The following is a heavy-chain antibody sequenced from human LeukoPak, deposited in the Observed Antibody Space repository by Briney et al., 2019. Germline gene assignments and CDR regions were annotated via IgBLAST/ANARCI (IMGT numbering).Heavy chain of an antibody. CDR3: ARGRSVKRILNY. J-gene: IGHJ4*02. CDR1: GYTFTSYD. D-gene: IGHD3-16*01. CDR2: VNPNSGNT. Sequence: ASVKVSCKASGYTFTSYDINWVRQATGQGLEWMGWVNPNSGNTGYAQKFQGRVTMTRNTSISAAYMELSSLRSEDTAVYYCARGRSVKRILNYWGQGTLVTVSS. V-gene: IGHV1-8*01.